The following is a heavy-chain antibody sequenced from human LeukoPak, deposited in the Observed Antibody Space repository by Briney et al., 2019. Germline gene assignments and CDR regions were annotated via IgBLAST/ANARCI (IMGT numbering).Heavy chain of an antibody. CDR2: IYYSGST. CDR1: GGSISSYY. CDR3: AREFGNCSGGSCYSYDY. D-gene: IGHD2-15*01. J-gene: IGHJ4*02. Sequence: SETLSLTCTVSGGSISSYYWSWIRQPPGKGLEWIGYIYYSGSTNYNPSLKSRVTISVDTSKNQFSLKLSSVTAADTAVYYCAREFGNCSGGSCYSYDYWGQGTLVTVSS. V-gene: IGHV4-59*01.